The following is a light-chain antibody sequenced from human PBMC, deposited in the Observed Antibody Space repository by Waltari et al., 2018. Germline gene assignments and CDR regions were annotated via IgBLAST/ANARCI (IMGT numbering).Light chain of an antibody. Sequence: QTVVTQEPALSVSPGGTVTLTGALTSGSVSTNSYATWYQQTPGQPPRTLVYKGNSRSSGVPDRFSGSILGNKAALTITGAQADDESHYFCFFYMGSGIWVSGGGTKLTVL. V-gene: IGLV8-61*01. CDR2: KGN. J-gene: IGLJ3*02. CDR3: FFYMGSGIWV. CDR1: SGSVSTNSY.